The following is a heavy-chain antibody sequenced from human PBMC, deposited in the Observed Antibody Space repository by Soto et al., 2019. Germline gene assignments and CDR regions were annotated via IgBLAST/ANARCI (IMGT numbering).Heavy chain of an antibody. CDR1: GGSISSGGYY. CDR3: ARSVFP. V-gene: IGHV4-31*03. Sequence: SETLSLTCTVSGGSISSGGYYWSWIRQHPGKGLEWIGYIYYSGSTYYNPSLKSRITISVDTSKNQIYLKLNYVTAADTAVYYCARSVFPWGQGTLVTVSS. CDR2: IYYSGST. J-gene: IGHJ5*02.